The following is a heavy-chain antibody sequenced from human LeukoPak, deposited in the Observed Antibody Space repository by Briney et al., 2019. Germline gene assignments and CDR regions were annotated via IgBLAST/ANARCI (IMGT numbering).Heavy chain of an antibody. CDR2: ISYDGRNI. Sequence: GGPQRLFCAPSGFTFNNYGMHCVRDAPGKGLEWVAVISYDGRNIHYPDSVTGRFTISRDISTDTLWLQMDSLRTEDTAVYYCAKGPLRGTAAAIDYWGQGTLVTVSS. J-gene: IGHJ4*02. V-gene: IGHV3-30*18. CDR1: GFTFNNYG. CDR3: AKGPLRGTAAAIDY. D-gene: IGHD2-2*01.